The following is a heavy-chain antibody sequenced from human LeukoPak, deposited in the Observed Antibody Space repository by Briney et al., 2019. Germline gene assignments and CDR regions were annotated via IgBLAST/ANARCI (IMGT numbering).Heavy chain of an antibody. CDR3: ARDFWSGYVDAFDI. CDR2: INPNSGGT. J-gene: IGHJ3*02. V-gene: IGHV1-2*02. CDR1: GYTFTGYY. Sequence: ASVKVSCKDSGYTFTGYYMHWVRQAPGQGLEWMGWINPNSGGTNYAQKFQGRVTGTRDTSISTAYMELSRLRSDDTAVYYCARDFWSGYVDAFDIWGQGTMVTVCS. D-gene: IGHD3-3*01.